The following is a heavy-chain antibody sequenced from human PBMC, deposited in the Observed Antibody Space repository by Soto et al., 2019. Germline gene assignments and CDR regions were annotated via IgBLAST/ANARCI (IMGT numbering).Heavy chain of an antibody. D-gene: IGHD3-22*01. V-gene: IGHV6-1*01. CDR3: ARADFITMIVVVTPGAFDI. CDR1: GDSVSSNSAA. Sequence: SQTLSLTCVISGDSVSSNSAAWNWIRQSPSRGLEWLGRTYYRSKWYNDYAVSVKSRITINPDTSKNQFSLQLNSVTPEDTAVYYCARADFITMIVVVTPGAFDIWGQGTMVTVSS. CDR2: TYYRSKWYN. J-gene: IGHJ3*02.